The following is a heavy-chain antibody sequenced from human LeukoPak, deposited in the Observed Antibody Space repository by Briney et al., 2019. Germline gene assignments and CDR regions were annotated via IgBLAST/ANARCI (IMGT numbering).Heavy chain of an antibody. CDR3: AKDSKVFFWSGYYPY. V-gene: IGHV3-23*01. CDR1: EFDFSSHA. Sequence: PGGSLRLSCAASEFDFSSHAMTWVRQAPGKGLEWVSAISISGSKTYYADSVKGRFTISRDNSKNTLYLQMNSLRAEDTAVYYCAKDSKVFFWSGYYPYWGQGTLVTVSS. J-gene: IGHJ4*02. D-gene: IGHD3-3*01. CDR2: ISISGSKT.